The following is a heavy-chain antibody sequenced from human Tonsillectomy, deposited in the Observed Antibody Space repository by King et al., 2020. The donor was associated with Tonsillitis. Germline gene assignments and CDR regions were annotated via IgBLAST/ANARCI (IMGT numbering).Heavy chain of an antibody. J-gene: IGHJ4*02. V-gene: IGHV3-30*02. D-gene: IGHD5-18*01. Sequence: DSVKGRFTISRDNSNSTLYLQMKSLRVEDTSLYYCAKSGDSYGFDSWGQGVLVTVSS. CDR3: AKSGDSYGFDS.